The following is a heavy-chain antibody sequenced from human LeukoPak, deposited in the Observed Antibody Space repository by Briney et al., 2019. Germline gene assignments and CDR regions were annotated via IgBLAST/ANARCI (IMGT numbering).Heavy chain of an antibody. CDR2: IYYSGST. V-gene: IGHV4-61*05. D-gene: IGHD3-22*01. Sequence: PSETLSLTCTVSGGSISSSSYYWSWIRQPPGKGLEWIGYIYYSGSTNYNPSLKSRVTISVDTSKNQFSLKLSSVTAADTAVYYCARRYYYDSSGYVSDAFDIWGQGTMVTVSS. CDR1: GGSISSSSYY. J-gene: IGHJ3*02. CDR3: ARRYYYDSSGYVSDAFDI.